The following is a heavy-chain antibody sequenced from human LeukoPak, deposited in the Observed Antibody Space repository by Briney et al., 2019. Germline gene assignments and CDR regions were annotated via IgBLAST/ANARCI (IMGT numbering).Heavy chain of an antibody. Sequence: AGRSLRLSCAASGFTFDDYAMHWVRQAPGKGLEWVSGISWNSGSIGYADSVKGRFTISRDNSKNTLYLQMNSLRAEDTAVYYCARGSGPRDLVPAAMCYWGQGTLVTVSS. CDR3: ARGSGPRDLVPAAMCY. CDR2: ISWNSGSI. D-gene: IGHD2-2*01. J-gene: IGHJ4*02. CDR1: GFTFDDYA. V-gene: IGHV3-9*01.